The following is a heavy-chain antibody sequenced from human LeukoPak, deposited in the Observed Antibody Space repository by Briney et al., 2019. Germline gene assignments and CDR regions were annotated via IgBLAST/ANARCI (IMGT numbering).Heavy chain of an antibody. J-gene: IGHJ4*02. CDR2: IYYSGST. D-gene: IGHD3-9*01. CDR1: GCSISSYY. CDR3: ARGLGTTLRYFDWSSYYFDY. V-gene: IGHV4-59*01. Sequence: SETLSLTCTVSGCSISSYYWSWIRQPPGKGLEWIGYIYYSGSTNYNPSPKSRVTISVDTSKNQFSLKLSSVTAADTAVYYCARGLGTTLRYFDWSSYYFDYWGQGTLVTVSS.